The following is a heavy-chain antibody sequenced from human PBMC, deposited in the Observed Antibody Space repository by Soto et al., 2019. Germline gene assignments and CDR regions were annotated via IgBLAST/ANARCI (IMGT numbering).Heavy chain of an antibody. V-gene: IGHV4-59*01. Sequence: SETLSLTCTVSGGSISSYYWSWIRQPPGKGLEWIGYIYYSGSTNYNPSLKSRVTISVDTSKNQFSLKLSSVTAANTAVYYCARDGIAAAGTGDYYYYYGMDVWGQGTTVTVSS. J-gene: IGHJ6*02. CDR1: GGSISSYY. CDR2: IYYSGST. CDR3: ARDGIAAAGTGDYYYYYGMDV. D-gene: IGHD6-13*01.